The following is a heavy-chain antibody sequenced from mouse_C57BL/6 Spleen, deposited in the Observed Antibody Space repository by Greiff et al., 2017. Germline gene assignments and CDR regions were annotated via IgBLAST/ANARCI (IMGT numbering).Heavy chain of an antibody. V-gene: IGHV2-2*01. Sequence: VQGVESGPGLVQPSQSLSITCTVSGFSLTSYGVHWVRQSPGKGLEWLGVIWSGGSTDYNAAFISRLSISKDNSKSQVFFKMNSLQADDTAIYYCARKGSSWNYYAMDYWGQGTSVTVSS. J-gene: IGHJ4*01. CDR1: GFSLTSYG. CDR3: ARKGSSWNYYAMDY. CDR2: IWSGGST. D-gene: IGHD1-1*01.